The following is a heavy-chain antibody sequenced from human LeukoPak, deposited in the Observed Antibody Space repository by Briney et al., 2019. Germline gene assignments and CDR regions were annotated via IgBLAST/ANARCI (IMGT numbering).Heavy chain of an antibody. J-gene: IGHJ4*02. CDR2: ISGSGGST. CDR1: GFTFSSYA. D-gene: IGHD3-9*01. Sequence: GGSLTLSCAASGFTFSSYAMSWVRQAPGKGLEWVSDISGSGGSTYYADSVKGRFTISTNNSKNTPSLQMNSLRAEDTAVYYCAKERWDYDILTGYPNYFDYWGQGTLVTVSS. CDR3: AKERWDYDILTGYPNYFDY. V-gene: IGHV3-23*01.